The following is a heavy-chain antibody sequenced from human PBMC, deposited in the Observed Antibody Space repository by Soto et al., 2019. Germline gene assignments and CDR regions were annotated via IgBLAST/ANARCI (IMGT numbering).Heavy chain of an antibody. J-gene: IGHJ6*02. CDR1: GYTFTSYY. CDR3: ARDPYYYDSSGPVGYGMDV. Sequence: ASVKVSCKASGYTFTSYYMHWVRQAPGQGLEWMGIINPGGGSTTYAQKFQGRVTMTRDTSTSTVHMELSSLRSEDTAVYYCARDPYYYDSSGPVGYGMDVWGQGTTVTVSS. CDR2: INPGGGST. D-gene: IGHD3-22*01. V-gene: IGHV1-46*01.